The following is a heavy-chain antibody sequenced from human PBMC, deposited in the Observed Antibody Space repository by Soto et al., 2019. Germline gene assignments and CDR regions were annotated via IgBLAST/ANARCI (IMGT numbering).Heavy chain of an antibody. Sequence: QVQLVQSGGEVKKPGSSVRVSCRTSGGTFKNYGFSWVRQAPGQGLEWMGGIIPMYGIANYGQIFQGRLTITADETTNTAYMDLSSLKSEGTAVYYCAGEVGGTGFHLWGQGTQVTVPS. D-gene: IGHD1-26*01. CDR2: IIPMYGIA. CDR3: AGEVGGTGFHL. CDR1: GGTFKNYG. V-gene: IGHV1-69*12. J-gene: IGHJ5*02.